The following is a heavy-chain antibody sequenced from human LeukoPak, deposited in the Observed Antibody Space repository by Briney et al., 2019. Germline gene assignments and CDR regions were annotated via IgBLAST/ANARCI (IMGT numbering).Heavy chain of an antibody. CDR3: AREGTAGTNLNCSDP. V-gene: IGHV4-59*01. D-gene: IGHD1-1*01. J-gene: IGHJ5*02. Sequence: SETLSLTCTVSGGSISSYYWSWIRQPPGKGLEWIGYISYSGSTNFNPSLKSRVTISVDTSKNQFSLKLSSVTAADTAVYYCAREGTAGTNLNCSDPWGQGTLVTV. CDR1: GGSISSYY. CDR2: ISYSGST.